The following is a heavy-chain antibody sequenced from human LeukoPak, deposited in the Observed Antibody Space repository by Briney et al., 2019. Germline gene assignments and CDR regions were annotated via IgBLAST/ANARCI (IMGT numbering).Heavy chain of an antibody. Sequence: SETLSLTCTVSGGSISSSGCYWSWIRQHPGKGLEWIGYIYYSGSTYYNPSLKSRVIILVDTSKNQFSLKLTSVTAADTAVYYCARYNYYDSSGYYPYYFDYWGQGTLVTVSS. CDR1: GGSISSSGCY. CDR2: IYYSGST. J-gene: IGHJ4*02. D-gene: IGHD3-22*01. CDR3: ARYNYYDSSGYYPYYFDY. V-gene: IGHV4-31*03.